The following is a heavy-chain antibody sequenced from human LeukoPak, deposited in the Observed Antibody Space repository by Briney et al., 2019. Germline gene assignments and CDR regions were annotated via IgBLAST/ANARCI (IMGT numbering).Heavy chain of an antibody. J-gene: IGHJ4*02. Sequence: PGGSLRLSCAASGFTFSSHAMSRVRQAPGKGLEWVSAISISGGSTYYADSVKGRFTISRDNSKNTLYLQMNSLRPEDTAVYYCANEIRPNDHWGQGTLVTVSS. CDR3: ANEIRPNDH. V-gene: IGHV3-23*01. D-gene: IGHD4-17*01. CDR1: GFTFSSHA. CDR2: ISISGGST.